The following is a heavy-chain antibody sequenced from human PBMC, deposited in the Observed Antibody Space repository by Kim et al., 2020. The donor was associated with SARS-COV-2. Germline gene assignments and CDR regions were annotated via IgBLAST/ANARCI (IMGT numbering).Heavy chain of an antibody. D-gene: IGHD2-15*01. CDR1: GGSFSGYY. J-gene: IGHJ4*02. Sequence: SETLSLTCAVYGGSFSGYYWSWIRQPPGKGLEWIGEINHSGSTNYNPSLKSRVTISVDTSKNQFSLKLSSVTAADTAVYYCARGRFSTIVVVVAAHNYFDYWCQGTLVTVSS. CDR2: INHSGST. V-gene: IGHV4-34*01. CDR3: ARGRFSTIVVVVAAHNYFDY.